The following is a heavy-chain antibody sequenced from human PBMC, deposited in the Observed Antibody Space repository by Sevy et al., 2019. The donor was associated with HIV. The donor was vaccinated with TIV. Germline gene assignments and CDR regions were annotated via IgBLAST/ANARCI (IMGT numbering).Heavy chain of an antibody. J-gene: IGHJ4*02. CDR2: INQDASVT. V-gene: IGHV3-7*01. Sequence: GGSLRLSCAASGFSFNRYWMLWVRQAPGKGLEWVANINQDASVTYYADSVKGRFTISRDNARNLVSLQMNILRVEDTALYYCVRAIATPDSFWGQGTLVTVSS. D-gene: IGHD6-13*01. CDR1: GFSFNRYW. CDR3: VRAIATPDSF.